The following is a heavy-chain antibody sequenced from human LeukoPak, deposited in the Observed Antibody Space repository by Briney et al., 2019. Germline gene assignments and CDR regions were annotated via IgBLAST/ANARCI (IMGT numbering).Heavy chain of an antibody. CDR1: GGSISSSSYY. D-gene: IGHD6-6*01. CDR2: IYYSGST. CDR3: ARLRQLADFDY. V-gene: IGHV4-39*01. Sequence: SETLSLTCTVSGGSISSSSYYWGWIRQPPGKGLEWIGSIYYSGSTYYNPSLKSRVTISVDTSKNQFSLKLSSVTAADTAVYYCARLRQLADFDYWGQGTLVTVSS. J-gene: IGHJ4*02.